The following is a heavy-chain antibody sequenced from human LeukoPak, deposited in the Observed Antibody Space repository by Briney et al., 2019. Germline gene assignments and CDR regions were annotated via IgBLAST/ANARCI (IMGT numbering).Heavy chain of an antibody. CDR1: GFTFSSYA. V-gene: IGHV3-23*01. J-gene: IGHJ4*02. Sequence: GGSLRLSCAAAGFTFSSYAMNWVRQAPGKGLEWVSTISGSGDSTYYSDSVKGRFTISRDNSENTLYLQLNSLRAEDTAVYYCAKGGWGTVLDYWGQGTLVTVSP. D-gene: IGHD3-16*01. CDR3: AKGGWGTVLDY. CDR2: ISGSGDST.